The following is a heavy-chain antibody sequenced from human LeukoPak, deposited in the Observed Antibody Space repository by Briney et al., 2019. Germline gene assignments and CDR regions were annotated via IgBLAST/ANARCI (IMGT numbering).Heavy chain of an antibody. J-gene: IGHJ4*02. V-gene: IGHV3-23*01. Sequence: GGSLRLSCAASGFTFSSYAMNWVRQAPGKGLEWVSAISGSGGSTYYADSVRGRFTISRDNSKNTLYLQMNSLRAEDTAVYYCAKDLRYYDSSGSIDYWGQGTLVTVSS. CDR3: AKDLRYYDSSGSIDY. CDR2: ISGSGGST. CDR1: GFTFSSYA. D-gene: IGHD3-22*01.